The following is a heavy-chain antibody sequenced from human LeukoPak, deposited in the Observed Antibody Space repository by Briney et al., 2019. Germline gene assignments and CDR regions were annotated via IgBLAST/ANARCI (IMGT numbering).Heavy chain of an antibody. D-gene: IGHD6-6*01. CDR2: ISYSGNT. Sequence: SETLPLTCTVSGDSIRPYYWNWIRQSPGKGLEWLGYISYSGNTNYHPSVKSRVTISLDTSKNHFSLRLNSVTAADTAVYYCARLSLIAAEDYWGQGTLVTVSS. CDR3: ARLSLIAAEDY. J-gene: IGHJ4*02. CDR1: GDSIRPYY. V-gene: IGHV4-59*08.